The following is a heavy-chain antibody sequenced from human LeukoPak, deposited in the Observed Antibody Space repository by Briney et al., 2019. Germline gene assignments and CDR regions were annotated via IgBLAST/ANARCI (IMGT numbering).Heavy chain of an antibody. V-gene: IGHV3-7*01. Sequence: GGSLRLSCEASGVTFVKYWMSWVRQAPGEGPEWVANMNQDGSEKYYVDSVKGRFTISRDNAKNSVYLQLNSLRVEDTALYYCTRDRAYSAFDIWGQGTMVTVSS. D-gene: IGHD4-11*01. CDR1: GVTFVKYW. CDR2: MNQDGSEK. J-gene: IGHJ3*02. CDR3: TRDRAYSAFDI.